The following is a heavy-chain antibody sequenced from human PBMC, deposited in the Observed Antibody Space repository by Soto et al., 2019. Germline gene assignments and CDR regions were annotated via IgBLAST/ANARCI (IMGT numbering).Heavy chain of an antibody. Sequence: PSGKFSCKASGYTFTSYAMHWVRQAPGQGLEWMGWINAANVNTKYTQKIQGRVTITRDTSASTAYMELSSLRSEDTAVYYCARAAAAGTLFDCWGQGTLVTVSS. CDR3: ARAAAAGTLFDC. V-gene: IGHV1-3*01. D-gene: IGHD6-13*01. CDR2: INAANVNT. J-gene: IGHJ4*02. CDR1: GYTFTSYA.